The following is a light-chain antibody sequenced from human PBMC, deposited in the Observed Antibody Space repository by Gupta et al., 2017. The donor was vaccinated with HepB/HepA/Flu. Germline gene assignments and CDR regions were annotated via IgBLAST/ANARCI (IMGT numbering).Light chain of an antibody. CDR2: QNT. CDR3: QAWDINTLYV. J-gene: IGLJ1*01. V-gene: IGLV3-1*01. Sequence: SYALTQPPSVSVSPGQTASITCSGDKLGDKYTSWYQQKPGQSPVLVIYQNTKRPSGIPERFSGSNSGNTATLTISGTQAMDEADYYCQAWDINTLYVFGTGTKVTVL. CDR1: KLGDKY.